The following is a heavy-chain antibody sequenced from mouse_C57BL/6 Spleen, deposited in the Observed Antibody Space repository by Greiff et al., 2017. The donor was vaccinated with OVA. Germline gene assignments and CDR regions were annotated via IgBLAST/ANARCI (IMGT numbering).Heavy chain of an antibody. CDR1: GFTFSSYA. V-gene: IGHV5-4*03. D-gene: IGHD1-1*01. J-gene: IGHJ3*01. CDR3: ASERGYDGSSPFAY. Sequence: DVKLVESGGGLVQPGGSLKLSCAASGFTFSSYAMSWVRQTPEKRLEWVATISDGGSYTYYPDNVQGRFTISSDTAKNHLYLPMSQLMSEDTAMYYCASERGYDGSSPFAYWGKGVLVTVDA. CDR2: ISDGGSYT.